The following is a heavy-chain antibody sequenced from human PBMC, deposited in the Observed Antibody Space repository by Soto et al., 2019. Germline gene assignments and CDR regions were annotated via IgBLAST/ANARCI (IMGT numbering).Heavy chain of an antibody. CDR3: TLRQDTSRGPIY. CDR2: ST. D-gene: IGHD6-13*01. Sequence: SGPTLVNPTQTLTLTCTVSGFSLTTGGMTLGWIRQPPGKAPEWLALSTQYSPSLQSRLTFTEDTSKNQVVLTMTNMDPVDTATYYCTLRQDTSRGPIYWGQGIMVTVSS. V-gene: IGHV2-5*01. J-gene: IGHJ4*02. CDR1: GFSLTTGGMT.